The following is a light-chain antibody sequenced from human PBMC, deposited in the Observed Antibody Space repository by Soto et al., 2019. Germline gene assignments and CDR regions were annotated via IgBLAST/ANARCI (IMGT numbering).Light chain of an antibody. CDR3: NSYTSSSTYV. Sequence: QSALTQPASVSGSPGQSITISCTGTSSDVGGYNYVSWYQHHPGEAPKVMIYDVSNRPSGISNRFSGSKSGNTASLTSSGLQAEDEADYYCNSYTSSSTYVFGTGTKLTVL. CDR1: SSDVGGYNY. V-gene: IGLV2-14*03. J-gene: IGLJ1*01. CDR2: DVS.